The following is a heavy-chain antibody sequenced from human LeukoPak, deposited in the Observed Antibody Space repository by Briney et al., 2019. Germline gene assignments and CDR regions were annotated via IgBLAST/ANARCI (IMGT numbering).Heavy chain of an antibody. J-gene: IGHJ4*02. D-gene: IGHD3-10*01. CDR2: IYYSGST. CDR1: GGSISTSSYY. CDR3: ARDSPSSGSALFDY. V-gene: IGHV4-39*07. Sequence: SETLSLTCTVAGGSISTSSYYWGWIRQPPGKGLEWIGSIYYSGSTYHNPSLKSRVTISVDTSKNQFSLKLSSVTAADTAVYYCARDSPSSGSALFDYWGQGTLVTVSS.